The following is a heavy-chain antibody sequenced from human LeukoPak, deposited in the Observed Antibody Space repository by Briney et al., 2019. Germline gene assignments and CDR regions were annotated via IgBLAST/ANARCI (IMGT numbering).Heavy chain of an antibody. Sequence: SETLSLTCAVYGGSFSGYYWSWIRQPPRKGLEWIGEINHSGSTNYNPSLKSRVTISVDTSKNQFSLKLSSVTAADTAVYYCARVPTYTVTNFDYWGQGTLVTVSS. J-gene: IGHJ4*02. CDR3: ARVPTYTVTNFDY. CDR2: INHSGST. CDR1: GGSFSGYY. D-gene: IGHD4-17*01. V-gene: IGHV4-34*01.